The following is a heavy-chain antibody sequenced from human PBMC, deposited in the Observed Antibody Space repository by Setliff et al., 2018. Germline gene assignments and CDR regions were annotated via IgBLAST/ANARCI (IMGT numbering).Heavy chain of an antibody. CDR1: GGPISTYY. V-gene: IGHV4-59*01. CDR2: VYYSGLT. Sequence: PSETLSLTCTVSGGPISTYYWSWIRQPPGKGLEFIGYVYYSGLTNYDPSLKSRVTMSVDSSKNQFSLKLNSMTAADTAVYYCARGGTYRYFDYWGQGALVTVSS. CDR3: ARGGTYRYFDY. J-gene: IGHJ4*02.